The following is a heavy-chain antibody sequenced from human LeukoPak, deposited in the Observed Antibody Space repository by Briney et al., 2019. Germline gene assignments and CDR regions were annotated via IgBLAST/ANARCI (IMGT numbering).Heavy chain of an antibody. V-gene: IGHV3-23*01. CDR2: ISGSGGST. D-gene: IGHD2-15*01. J-gene: IGHJ4*02. CDR3: AKDQKAGDIVVVVAAFDY. CDR1: GFTFSSYA. Sequence: GGSLRLSCAASGFTFSSYAMSWVRQAPGKGLEWVSAISGSGGSTYYADSVKGRFTISRDNSKNTLYLQMNSLRAEDTAVYYCAKDQKAGDIVVVVAAFDYWGQGTLVTVSS.